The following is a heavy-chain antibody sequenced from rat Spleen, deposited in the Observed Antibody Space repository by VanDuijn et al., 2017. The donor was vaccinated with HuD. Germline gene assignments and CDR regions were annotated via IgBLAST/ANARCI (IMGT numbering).Heavy chain of an antibody. D-gene: IGHD1-4*01. V-gene: IGHV5-19*01. CDR2: ISPSGATT. CDR1: GFTLSDYV. J-gene: IGHJ3*01. Sequence: EVKLVESGGGLVQPGRSLKLSCAASGFTLSDYVMHWIRQAPTKGLEWVTSISPSGATTNYRDSVKGRFTISRDNARGTLYLQMDSLRSEDTATYYGAAAGTRVSRFAYWGQGTLVTVSS. CDR3: AAAGTRVSRFAY.